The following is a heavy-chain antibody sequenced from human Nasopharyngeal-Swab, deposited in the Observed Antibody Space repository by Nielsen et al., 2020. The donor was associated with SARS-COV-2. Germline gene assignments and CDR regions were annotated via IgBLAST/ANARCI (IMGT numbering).Heavy chain of an antibody. Sequence: GGSLRLSCEASGFRISGYYMSWIRQAPGKGLEWVSPISGGSNFINYADSVKGRFTVSRDNAKKSLYLQMNSLRPEDTAVYYCARDISGYYPEFWGQGTLVTVSS. J-gene: IGHJ4*02. CDR3: ARDISGYYPEF. D-gene: IGHD3-22*01. V-gene: IGHV3-11*06. CDR2: ISGGSNFI. CDR1: GFRISGYY.